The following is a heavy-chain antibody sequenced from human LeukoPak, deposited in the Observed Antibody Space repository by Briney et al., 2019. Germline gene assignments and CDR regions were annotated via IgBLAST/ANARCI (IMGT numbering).Heavy chain of an antibody. CDR1: GFTFSNYG. Sequence: GGSLRLSCAASGFTFSNYGIHWVRQAPGKGLEWVAVISYDGSNKYYADSVKGRFTISRDNSKNTLYLQMNSLRAEDTAVYYRARGITISRGGFDYWGQGTLVTVSS. V-gene: IGHV3-30*19. J-gene: IGHJ4*02. CDR2: ISYDGSNK. CDR3: ARGITISRGGFDY. D-gene: IGHD3-3*01.